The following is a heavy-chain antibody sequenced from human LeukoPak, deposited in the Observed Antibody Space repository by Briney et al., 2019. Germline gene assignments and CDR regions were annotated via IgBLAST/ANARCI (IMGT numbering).Heavy chain of an antibody. D-gene: IGHD2-15*01. CDR3: ARGRSGGHFDY. V-gene: IGHV4-34*01. CDR2: INHSGST. J-gene: IGHJ4*02. CDR1: GGSFSGYY. Sequence: SETLSLTCAVYGGSFSGYYWSWIRQPPGKGLEWIGEINHSGSTHYNPSLKSRVTISVDTSKNQFSLKLSSVTAADTAVYYCARGRSGGHFDYWGQGTLVTVSS.